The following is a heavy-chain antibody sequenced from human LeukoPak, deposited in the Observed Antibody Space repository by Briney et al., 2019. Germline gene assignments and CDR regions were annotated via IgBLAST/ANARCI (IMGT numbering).Heavy chain of an antibody. V-gene: IGHV1-2*02. J-gene: IGHJ4*02. D-gene: IGHD6-13*01. Sequence: ASVTVSCKASGYTFTGYYMHWVRQAPGQGLEWMGWIIPNSGGTSYAQKFQGRVTMTRDTSISTTYMDLSRLRSDATAVYYCASGSSSWRIAYWGQGTLVTVSS. CDR3: ASGSSSWRIAY. CDR1: GYTFTGYY. CDR2: IIPNSGGT.